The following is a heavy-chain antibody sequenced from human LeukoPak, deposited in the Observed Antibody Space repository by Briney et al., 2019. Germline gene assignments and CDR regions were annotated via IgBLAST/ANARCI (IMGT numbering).Heavy chain of an antibody. CDR1: GFTFSSYS. Sequence: GGSLRLSCAASGFTFSSYSMNWVRQAPGKGLEWLSYITSSSSIRYFADSVKGRFTISRDNAKNSLYLQMNSLRAEDTAVYYCARTRIASSGFHLSMDVWGKGTTVTISS. V-gene: IGHV3-48*01. D-gene: IGHD6-19*01. J-gene: IGHJ6*03. CDR2: ITSSSSIR. CDR3: ARTRIASSGFHLSMDV.